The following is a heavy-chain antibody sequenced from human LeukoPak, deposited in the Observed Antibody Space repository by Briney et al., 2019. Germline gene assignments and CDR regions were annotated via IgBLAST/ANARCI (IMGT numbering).Heavy chain of an antibody. CDR3: ARVGKRGGYCSSTSCPPPPYGMDV. J-gene: IGHJ6*02. CDR2: INPNSGGT. Sequence: RASVKVSCKASGYTFTGYYMHWVRQAPGQGLEWMGWINPNSGGTNYAQKFQGRVTMTRDTSISTAYMELSRLRSDDTAVYYCARVGKRGGYCSSTSCPPPPYGMDVWGQGTPVTVSS. V-gene: IGHV1-2*02. CDR1: GYTFTGYY. D-gene: IGHD2-2*01.